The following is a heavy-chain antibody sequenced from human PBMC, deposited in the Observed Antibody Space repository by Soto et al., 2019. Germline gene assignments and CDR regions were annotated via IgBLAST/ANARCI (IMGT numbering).Heavy chain of an antibody. CDR2: INPNSGDK. V-gene: IGHV1-2*02. D-gene: IGHD3-9*01. J-gene: IGHJ4*02. Sequence: QVQLLQSGAEVKKPGASGRVSCKAYGYTFTDYYMHWVRQAPGQGLEWMGWINPNSGDKRYAQKFQVRVTMTRDTSINTAYMEMSSLRSDDTAGYYCARGDILTGPSHPFDYWGQGTLVTVSS. CDR1: GYTFTDYY. CDR3: ARGDILTGPSHPFDY.